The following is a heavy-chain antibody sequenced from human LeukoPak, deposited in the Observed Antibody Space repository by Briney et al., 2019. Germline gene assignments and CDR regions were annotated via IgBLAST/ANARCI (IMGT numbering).Heavy chain of an antibody. CDR2: INHSGRP. V-gene: IGHV4-34*01. CDR3: ARGGRMVGHTGNLDY. J-gene: IGHJ4*02. D-gene: IGHD1-26*01. CDR1: GGSLSGYY. Sequence: PSETLSLTCAVSGGSLSGYYWSWIRQPPGKGLEWIWEINHSGRPNYIPSLKSRVIVSVDTSKNQFSLQLSSVPAADTAVYYCARGGRMVGHTGNLDYWGQGTLDTVS.